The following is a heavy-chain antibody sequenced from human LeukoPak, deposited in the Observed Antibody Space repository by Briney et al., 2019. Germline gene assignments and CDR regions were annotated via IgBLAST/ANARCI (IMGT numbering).Heavy chain of an antibody. Sequence: GGSLRLSCAASGFTFSSYAMHWVRQAPGKGLEWVAVISYDGSNKYYADSVKGRFTISRDNYKNTLYLQMNSPRAEDTAVYYCASAVLFGECQPHDYWGQGTLVTVSS. CDR3: ASAVLFGECQPHDY. CDR2: ISYDGSNK. CDR1: GFTFSSYA. D-gene: IGHD3-10*01. J-gene: IGHJ4*02. V-gene: IGHV3-30-3*01.